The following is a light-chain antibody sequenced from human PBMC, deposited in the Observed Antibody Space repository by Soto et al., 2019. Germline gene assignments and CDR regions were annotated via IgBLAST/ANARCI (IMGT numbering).Light chain of an antibody. V-gene: IGKV1-39*01. CDR2: AAY. J-gene: IGKJ1*01. CDR3: LQTYSAPRT. CDR1: QYINNY. Sequence: DIQMTQSPSSLSTSVGDRVTITCRASQYINNYLNWYQQKPGKAPKLLIFAAYNLQSGVPSRFSGSGSGTDFTLTISSLQPEDFATYYCLQTYSAPRTFGQGIKVEIK.